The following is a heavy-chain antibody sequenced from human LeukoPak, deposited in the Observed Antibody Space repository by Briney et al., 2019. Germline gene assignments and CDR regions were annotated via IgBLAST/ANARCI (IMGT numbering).Heavy chain of an antibody. D-gene: IGHD5-24*01. V-gene: IGHV3-53*04. J-gene: IGHJ5*02. CDR1: GFTVRNNH. CDR2: IDSRDNT. Sequence: PGGSLRLSCAASGFTVRNNHMSWVRQAPGKGLEWVSVIDSRDNTYHADSVKGRFTISRHTSKNTLYLRMNSLRAEDTAVYYCARESTPLRGAFDPWGPGTLVTVSS. CDR3: ARESTPLRGAFDP.